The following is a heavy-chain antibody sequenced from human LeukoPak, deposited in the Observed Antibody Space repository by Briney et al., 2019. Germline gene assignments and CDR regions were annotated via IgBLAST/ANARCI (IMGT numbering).Heavy chain of an antibody. D-gene: IGHD3-16*02. CDR3: ARAFFYDYVWGSYPET. V-gene: IGHV4-39*07. J-gene: IGHJ5*02. CDR1: GGSISSSSYY. CDR2: IYYSGST. Sequence: SETLSLTCTVSGGSISSSSYYWGWIRQPPGKGLEWTGSIYYSGSTYYNPSLKSRVTISVDTSKNQFSLKLSSVTAADTAVYYCARAFFYDYVWGSYPETWGQGTLVTVSS.